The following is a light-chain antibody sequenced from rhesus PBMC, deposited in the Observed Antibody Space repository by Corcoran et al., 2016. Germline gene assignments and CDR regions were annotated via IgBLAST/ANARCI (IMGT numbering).Light chain of an antibody. J-gene: IGKJ4*01. CDR3: QQYSDWPLT. Sequence: EIVLTQSPATLSLSPGERATLSCRASQSVSNTLAWYQQRPEQAPRLLIYGVSNRASGIPDRFSGSGSGNDCTLTISSLVPYDFAVYFCQQYSDWPLTFGGGTKVEIK. CDR1: QSVSNT. V-gene: IGKV3-42*03. CDR2: GVS.